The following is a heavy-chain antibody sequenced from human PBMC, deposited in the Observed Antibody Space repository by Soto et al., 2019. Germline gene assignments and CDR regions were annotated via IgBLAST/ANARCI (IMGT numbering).Heavy chain of an antibody. D-gene: IGHD3-3*01. V-gene: IGHV3-23*01. J-gene: IGHJ4*02. Sequence: EVQLLESGGGLIQPGGSLRLSCAASGFTFSTYALSWVRQAPGRGLQWVSGISGGGGSTYYADSVRGRFTISRDNSNNTLYLHMSSLRAEDTAVYYCAKSDFRGGIYYFDYWGQGTLVTVSS. CDR3: AKSDFRGGIYYFDY. CDR2: ISGGGGST. CDR1: GFTFSTYA.